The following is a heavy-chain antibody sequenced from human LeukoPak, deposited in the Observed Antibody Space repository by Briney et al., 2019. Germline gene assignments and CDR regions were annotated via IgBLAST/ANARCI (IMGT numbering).Heavy chain of an antibody. J-gene: IGHJ4*02. CDR3: ARDRGYCSGGSCYTDY. D-gene: IGHD2-15*01. CDR2: INSDGSST. V-gene: IGHV3-74*01. Sequence: GGSLRLSCAASGFTFSSYGMHWVRQAPGKGLVWVSRINSDGSSTTYADSVKGRFTISRDNARNTLYLQMNSLRVEDTAVYYCARDRGYCSGGSCYTDYWGQGILVTVSS. CDR1: GFTFSSYG.